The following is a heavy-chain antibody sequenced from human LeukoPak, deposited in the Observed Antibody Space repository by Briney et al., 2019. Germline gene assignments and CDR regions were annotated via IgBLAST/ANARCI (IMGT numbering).Heavy chain of an antibody. Sequence: PSQTLSLTCTVSGGSISSGDYYWSWIRQPPGKGLEWIGYIYYSGSTYYNPSLKSRVTISVDTSKNQLSLKLSSVTAADTAVYYCAREPYDILTGYPSRWFDPWGQGTLVTVSS. CDR3: AREPYDILTGYPSRWFDP. J-gene: IGHJ5*02. CDR1: GGSISSGDYY. D-gene: IGHD3-9*01. CDR2: IYYSGST. V-gene: IGHV4-30-4*01.